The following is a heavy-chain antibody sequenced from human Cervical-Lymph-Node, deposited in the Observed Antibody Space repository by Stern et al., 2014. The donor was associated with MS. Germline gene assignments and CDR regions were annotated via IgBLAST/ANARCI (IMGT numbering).Heavy chain of an antibody. CDR1: GYLFDDYW. V-gene: IGHV5-51*03. D-gene: IGHD5-12*01. CDR2: IFPRDSNT. Sequence: EVQLVQSGAEVKKPGESLKISCEASGYLFDDYWIGWVRQMSGRGLELVAIIFPRDSNTRYSPSVQGQVTISADKSISTAYLQWRSRKAPDPAIFYCGKSPATPSGYDRFDYWGQGALVTVSS. J-gene: IGHJ4*02. CDR3: GKSPATPSGYDRFDY.